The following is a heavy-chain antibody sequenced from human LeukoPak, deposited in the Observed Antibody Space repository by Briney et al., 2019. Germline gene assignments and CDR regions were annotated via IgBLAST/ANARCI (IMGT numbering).Heavy chain of an antibody. CDR3: ARGINRAYHYGSGMVVNWFDP. V-gene: IGHV4-34*01. CDR1: GGSFSGYY. Sequence: SETLSLTCAVYGGSFSGYYWSWIRQPPGKGLEWIGEINHSGSTNYNPSLKRRVTISVDTSNNQFSLKLSSVTAADTAVYYCARGINRAYHYGSGMVVNWFDPWGQGTLVTVSS. CDR2: INHSGST. J-gene: IGHJ5*02. D-gene: IGHD3-10*01.